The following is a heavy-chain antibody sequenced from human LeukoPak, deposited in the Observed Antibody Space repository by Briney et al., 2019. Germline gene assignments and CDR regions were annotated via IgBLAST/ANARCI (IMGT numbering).Heavy chain of an antibody. CDR3: ARAGCGGGSCYPAV. Sequence: SETLSLTCTVSGGSISSGNYWWSWIRQLPGMGLEWIGHSFSSGNTHYNPSLKSRVTISVDTSKNQFSLKLSSVTAADTAVYYCARAGCGGGSCYPAVWGQGTTVTVSS. J-gene: IGHJ6*02. CDR1: GGSISSGNYW. D-gene: IGHD2-15*01. V-gene: IGHV4-30-4*02. CDR2: SFSSGNT.